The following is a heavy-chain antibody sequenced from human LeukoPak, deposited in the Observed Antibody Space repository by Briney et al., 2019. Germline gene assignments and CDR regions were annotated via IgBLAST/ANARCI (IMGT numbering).Heavy chain of an antibody. Sequence: GGSLRLSCAASGFTFSSYAMSWVRQAPGKGLEWVSAISGSGGSTYYADSVKGRFTISRDNSKNTLYLQMNSLRAEDTAVYYCAKVKTYYYDSSGYSRGFFDYWGQGTLVTDSS. CDR3: AKVKTYYYDSSGYSRGFFDY. J-gene: IGHJ4*02. D-gene: IGHD3-22*01. V-gene: IGHV3-23*01. CDR1: GFTFSSYA. CDR2: ISGSGGST.